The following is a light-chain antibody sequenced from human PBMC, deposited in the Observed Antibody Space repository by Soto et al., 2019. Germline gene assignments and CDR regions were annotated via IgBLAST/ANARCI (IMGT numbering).Light chain of an antibody. V-gene: IGKV3D-15*01. CDR3: QQYNNWHRTT. J-gene: IGKJ1*01. CDR2: GAS. Sequence: EIVMTQSPATLSVSPGERTTLSCRASQSVSTALARYQQKPGQAPRLLIYGASIRATGVPARFSGSGSGTAFSLTISSLQSEDFAVYFCQQYNNWHRTTFGQGTKVEI. CDR1: QSVSTA.